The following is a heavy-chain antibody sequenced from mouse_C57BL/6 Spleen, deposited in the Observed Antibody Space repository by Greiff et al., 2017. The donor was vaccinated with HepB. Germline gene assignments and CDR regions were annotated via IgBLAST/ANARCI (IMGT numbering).Heavy chain of an antibody. D-gene: IGHD2-12*01. CDR1: GYSITSGYY. CDR2: ISYDGSN. CDR3: ARDYDPYFDY. J-gene: IGHJ2*01. V-gene: IGHV3-6*01. Sequence: EVKLMESGPGLVKPSQSLSLTCSVTGYSITSGYYWNWIRQFPGNKLEWMGYISYDGSNNYNPSLKNRISITRDTSKNQFFLKLNSVTTEDTATYYCARDYDPYFDYWGQGTTLTVSS.